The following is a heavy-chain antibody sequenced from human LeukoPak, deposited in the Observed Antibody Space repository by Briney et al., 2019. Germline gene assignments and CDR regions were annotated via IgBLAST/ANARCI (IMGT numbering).Heavy chain of an antibody. CDR2: ISSSSSYI. V-gene: IGHV3-21*01. D-gene: IGHD1-26*01. CDR3: ARDQSGSYYRVC. J-gene: IGHJ4*02. Sequence: GGSLRLSCAASGFTFSSYSMNWVRQAPGKGLEWVSSISSSSSYIYYADSVKGRFTISRDNAKNSLYLQMNSLRAEDTAVYYCARDQSGSYYRVCWGQGTLVTVSS. CDR1: GFTFSSYS.